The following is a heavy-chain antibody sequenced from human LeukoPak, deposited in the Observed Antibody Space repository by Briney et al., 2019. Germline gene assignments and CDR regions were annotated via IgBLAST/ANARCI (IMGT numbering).Heavy chain of an antibody. CDR3: ASHAAVAGTGIDY. CDR1: GYSFSTYW. CDR2: IYPRDSDT. V-gene: IGHV5-51*01. J-gene: IGHJ4*02. Sequence: GESLKISCKGSGYSFSTYWIGMVRPVPGEGVELMGIIYPRDSDTRYSPSFQGQVTISADKSISTGYLQWSSLKASDTSIYYCASHAAVAGTGIDYWGQGTLVTVSS. D-gene: IGHD6-19*01.